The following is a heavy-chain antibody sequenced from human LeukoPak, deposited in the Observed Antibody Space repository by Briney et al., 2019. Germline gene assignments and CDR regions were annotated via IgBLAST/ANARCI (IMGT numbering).Heavy chain of an antibody. V-gene: IGHV1-2*02. J-gene: IGHJ6*02. CDR3: ARADTDIVVVVGALNYYYGMDV. CDR1: GYTFTGYY. CDR2: ISPNSGTT. D-gene: IGHD2-15*01. Sequence: ASVKVSCKASGYTFTGYYMHWVRQAPGQGFEWMGWISPNSGTTNSAQKFQDRVTMTRDTSISTAYMELSRLRSDDTAVYYCARADTDIVVVVGALNYYYGMDVWGQGTTVTVSS.